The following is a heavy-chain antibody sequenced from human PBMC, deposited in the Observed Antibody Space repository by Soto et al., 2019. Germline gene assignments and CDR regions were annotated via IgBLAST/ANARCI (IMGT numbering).Heavy chain of an antibody. Sequence: PGGSLRLSCAASGFTFSSYGMHWVRQAPGKGLEWVAVISYDGSNKYYADSVKGRFTISRDNSKNTLYLQMNSLRAEDTAVYYCAKDFSSGYYYFDYWGQGTLVTVSS. J-gene: IGHJ4*02. D-gene: IGHD3-22*01. CDR3: AKDFSSGYYYFDY. CDR1: GFTFSSYG. CDR2: ISYDGSNK. V-gene: IGHV3-30*18.